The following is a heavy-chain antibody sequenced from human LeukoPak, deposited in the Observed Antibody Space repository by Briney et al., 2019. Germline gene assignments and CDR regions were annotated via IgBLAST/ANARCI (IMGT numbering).Heavy chain of an antibody. CDR3: ARALRVWFGGYYYYYMDV. CDR2: MNPNSGNT. Sequence: GASVKVSCKASGYTFTSYYINWVRQATGQGVEWMGGMNPNSGNTGYAQTFQGRVTMTRNTSISTAYMELSRLRSEDTAVYYCARALRVWFGGYYYYYMDVWGKGTTVAISS. V-gene: IGHV1-8*01. J-gene: IGHJ6*03. CDR1: GYTFTSYY. D-gene: IGHD3-10*01.